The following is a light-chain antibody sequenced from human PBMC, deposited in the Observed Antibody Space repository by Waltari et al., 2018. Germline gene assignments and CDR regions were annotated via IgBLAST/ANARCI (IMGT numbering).Light chain of an antibody. V-gene: IGLV2-23*02. Sequence: QSALTQPASVSGSPGQSITISCPGTSSDIGYSDLVSWYQQHPGKAPKLMIYEVTKRPSGVSSRFSGSRSGYTASLTISGLQAEDEADYYCCTYAPTSSSLVVFGGGTKLTVL. J-gene: IGLJ2*01. CDR3: CTYAPTSSSLVV. CDR2: EVT. CDR1: SSDIGYSDL.